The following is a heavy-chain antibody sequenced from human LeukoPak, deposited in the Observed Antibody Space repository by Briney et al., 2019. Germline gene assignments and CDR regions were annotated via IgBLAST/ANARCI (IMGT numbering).Heavy chain of an antibody. J-gene: IGHJ4*02. CDR2: IYYSGST. D-gene: IGHD6-6*01. CDR3: ARVDPDSSSTLEVFDY. V-gene: IGHV4-59*01. CDR1: GGSISSYY. Sequence: SETLSPTCTVSGGSISSYYWSWIRQPPGKGLEWIGYIYYSGSTNYNPSLKSRVTISVDTSKNQFSLKLSSVTAADTAVYYCARVDPDSSSTLEVFDYWGQGTLVTVSS.